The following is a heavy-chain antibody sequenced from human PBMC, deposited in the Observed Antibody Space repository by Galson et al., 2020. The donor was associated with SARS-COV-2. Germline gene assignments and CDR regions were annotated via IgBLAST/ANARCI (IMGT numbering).Heavy chain of an antibody. D-gene: IGHD4-17*01. V-gene: IGHV3-33*06. CDR2: IWYDGSNK. Sequence: GESLKISCAASGFTFSSYGMHWVRQAPGQGLEWVAVIWYDGSNKYYADSVKGRFTISRDNSKNTLYLQMNSLRAEDTAVYYCAKAPHTVFPLNYWGQGTLVTVSS. CDR3: AKAPHTVFPLNY. J-gene: IGHJ4*02. CDR1: GFTFSSYG.